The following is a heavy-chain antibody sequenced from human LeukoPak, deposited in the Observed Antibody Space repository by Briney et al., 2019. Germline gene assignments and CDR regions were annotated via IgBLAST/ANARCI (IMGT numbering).Heavy chain of an antibody. J-gene: IGHJ4*02. V-gene: IGHV1-69*02. CDR2: IISILGIA. D-gene: IGHD1-26*01. Sequence: GRIISILGIANYAQKFQGLVTITADKSTNTAYMELSSLRSGDTAVYYCARSPSGSYYNFDYWGQGTLVTVSS. CDR3: ARSPSGSYYNFDY.